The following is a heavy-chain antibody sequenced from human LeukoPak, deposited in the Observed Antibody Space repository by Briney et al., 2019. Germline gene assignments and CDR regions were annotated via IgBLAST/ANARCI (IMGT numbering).Heavy chain of an antibody. Sequence: GGSLRLSCAASGFTFSNYAMSWVRQAPGKGLQWVSAISGSGGSTYYADSVKGRFTVSRDNSKNTLYLQMNSLRAEDTAVYYCAKARSYYDSSGYQDWGQGTLVTVSS. D-gene: IGHD3-22*01. CDR3: AKARSYYDSSGYQD. V-gene: IGHV3-23*01. CDR1: GFTFSNYA. CDR2: ISGSGGST. J-gene: IGHJ4*02.